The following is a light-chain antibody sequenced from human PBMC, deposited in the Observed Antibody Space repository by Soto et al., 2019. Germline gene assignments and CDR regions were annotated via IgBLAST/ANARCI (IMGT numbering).Light chain of an antibody. CDR1: SSDIGGYNY. J-gene: IGLJ2*01. CDR3: SSYTSSNTLVV. V-gene: IGLV2-14*01. Sequence: QSALTQPASVSGSPGQSITISCTGTSSDIGGYNYVSWYQQHPGKAPKLMISEVSNRPSGVSNRFSGSKSGNTASLTISGLQPEDEADYYCSSYTSSNTLVVFGGGTKLTVL. CDR2: EVS.